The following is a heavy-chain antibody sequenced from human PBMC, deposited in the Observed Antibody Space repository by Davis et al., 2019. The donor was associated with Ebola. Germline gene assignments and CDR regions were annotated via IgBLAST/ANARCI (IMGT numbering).Heavy chain of an antibody. CDR1: GGSVSSGSYY. J-gene: IGHJ6*02. CDR3: ARPPWFGDDMDV. CDR2: IYYSRST. V-gene: IGHV4-61*01. Sequence: MPSETLSLTCTVSGGSVSSGSYYWSWIRQPPGKGLEWIGYIYYSRSTNYNPSLKSRVTISVDTSKNQFSLKLSSVTAADTAVYYCARPPWFGDDMDVWGQGTTVTVSS. D-gene: IGHD3-10*01.